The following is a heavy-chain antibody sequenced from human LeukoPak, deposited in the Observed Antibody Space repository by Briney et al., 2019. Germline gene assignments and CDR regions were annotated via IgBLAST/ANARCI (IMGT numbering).Heavy chain of an antibody. CDR2: IYYSGST. V-gene: IGHV4-39*07. Sequence: PSETLSLTCTVSGGSISSSSYYWGWIRQPPGKGLEFIGSIYYSGSTYYNPSLESRVTIAMDMSRNQVSLRLSSVTAADTAVYYCARDHWPYGSGSYTEWGQGILVTVSS. CDR3: ARDHWPYGSGSYTE. CDR1: GGSISSSSYY. J-gene: IGHJ4*02. D-gene: IGHD3-10*01.